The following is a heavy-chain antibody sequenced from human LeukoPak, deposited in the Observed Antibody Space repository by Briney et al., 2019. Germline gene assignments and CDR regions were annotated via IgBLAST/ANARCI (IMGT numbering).Heavy chain of an antibody. CDR3: ARGRLTQLDGDY. J-gene: IGHJ4*02. CDR1: GYTFTSYD. D-gene: IGHD6-6*01. CDR2: MNPNSGNT. Sequence: SVKVSCKASGYTFTSYDINWVRQATGQGLEWMGWMNPNSGNTGYAQKFQGRVTMTRNTSISTAYMELSSLRSEDTAVYYCARGRLTQLDGDYWGQGTLVTVSS. V-gene: IGHV1-8*01.